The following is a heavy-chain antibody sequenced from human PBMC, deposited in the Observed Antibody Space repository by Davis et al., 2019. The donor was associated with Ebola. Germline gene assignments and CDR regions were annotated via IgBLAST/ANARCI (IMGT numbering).Heavy chain of an antibody. V-gene: IGHV3-23*01. CDR1: GFTFSSYA. D-gene: IGHD2-2*02. J-gene: IGHJ6*02. CDR2: ISGSGGST. Sequence: GESLKISCAASGFTFSSYAMSWVRQAPGKGLEWVSAISGSGGSTYYADSVKGRFTISRDNSKNTLYLQMNSLRAEDTAVYYCACPSIVVVPAAIRDYYYYGMDVWGQGTTVTVSS. CDR3: ACPSIVVVPAAIRDYYYYGMDV.